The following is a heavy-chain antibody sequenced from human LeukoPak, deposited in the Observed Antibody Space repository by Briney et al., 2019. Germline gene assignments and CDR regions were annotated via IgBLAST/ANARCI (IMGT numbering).Heavy chain of an antibody. CDR3: ARDGGYSYANGFWLDP. D-gene: IGHD5-18*01. Sequence: GASLRLPCAASGFTFISYDLHWVRQAPGKGLEYFSAISSYGGSTNYTNSVKGRFTISVDNSKNTLYLQMGSLRAEDMAVYYCARDGGYSYANGFWLDPWGQGNLVTLS. CDR2: ISSYGGST. J-gene: IGHJ5*02. V-gene: IGHV3-64*01. CDR1: GFTFISYD.